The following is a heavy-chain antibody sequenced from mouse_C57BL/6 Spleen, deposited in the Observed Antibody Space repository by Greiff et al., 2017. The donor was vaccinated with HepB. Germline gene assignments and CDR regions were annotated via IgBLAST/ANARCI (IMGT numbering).Heavy chain of an antibody. J-gene: IGHJ4*01. CDR2: IHPSDSDT. CDR1: GYTFTSYW. V-gene: IGHV1-74*01. CDR3: AIPSYVYDVYYAMDY. Sequence: QVQLQQPGAELVKPGASVKVSCKASGYTFTSYWMHWVKQRPGQGLEWIGRIHPSDSDTNYNQKFKGKATLTVDKSSSTAYMQLSSLTSEDSAVFYCAIPSYVYDVYYAMDYWGQGTSVTVSS. D-gene: IGHD2-9*01.